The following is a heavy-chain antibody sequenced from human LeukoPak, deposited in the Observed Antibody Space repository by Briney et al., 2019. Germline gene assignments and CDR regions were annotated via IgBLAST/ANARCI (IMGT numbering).Heavy chain of an antibody. D-gene: IGHD3-10*01. CDR3: AVRRITMVRGVIGPDWFDP. CDR2: ISSSSSYT. V-gene: IGHV3-11*06. CDR1: GFTFSDYY. Sequence: GGSLRLSCAASGFTFSDYYMSWIRQAPGKGLGWVSYISSSSSYTNYADSVKGRFTISRDNAKNSLYLQMNSLRAEDTAEYYCAVRRITMVRGVIGPDWFDPWGQGTLVTVSS. J-gene: IGHJ5*02.